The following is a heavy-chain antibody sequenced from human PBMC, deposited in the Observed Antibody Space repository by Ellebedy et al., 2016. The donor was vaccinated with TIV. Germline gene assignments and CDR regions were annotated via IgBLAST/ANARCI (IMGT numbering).Heavy chain of an antibody. V-gene: IGHV3-7*04. CDR2: MKYDEIES. Sequence: GESLKISCAASGFSFRGYWTCWIRHPPGKGLEWVAHMKYDEIESYYANSVKGRFTISRDNARNSLYLQMRSLRVDDTAMYYCVRDTVAVPDGNTFDFWGQGTMVSVS. CDR3: VRDTVAVPDGNTFDF. CDR1: GFSFRGYW. J-gene: IGHJ3*01. D-gene: IGHD5-24*01.